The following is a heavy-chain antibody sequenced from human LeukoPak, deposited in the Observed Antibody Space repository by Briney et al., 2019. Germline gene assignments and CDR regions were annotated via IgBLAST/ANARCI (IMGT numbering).Heavy chain of an antibody. CDR1: GGSFSGYY. CDR2: INHSGST. Sequence: SETLSLTCAIYGGSFSGYYWSWFRQPPGKGLEWIGEINHSGSTNYDPSLESRVTISEDMSKNQFSLKLTSVTAADTAVYYCARGPPRDFDTSGFYYNCWGQGILVTVSS. D-gene: IGHD3-22*01. V-gene: IGHV4-34*01. CDR3: ARGPPRDFDTSGFYYNC. J-gene: IGHJ4*02.